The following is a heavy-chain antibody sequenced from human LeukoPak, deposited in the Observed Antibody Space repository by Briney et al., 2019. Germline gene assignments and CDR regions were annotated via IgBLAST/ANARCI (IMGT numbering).Heavy chain of an antibody. CDR2: IYTSGST. Sequence: SETLSLTCTVSGGSISSGSYYWSWIRQPAGKGLEWIGRIYTSGSTNYNPSLKSRVTISVDTSKNQFSLKLSSVTAADTAVYYCEVGDFEAVDYWGQGTLVTVSS. CDR3: EVGDFEAVDY. CDR1: GGSISSGSYY. J-gene: IGHJ4*02. V-gene: IGHV4-61*02. D-gene: IGHD3-10*01.